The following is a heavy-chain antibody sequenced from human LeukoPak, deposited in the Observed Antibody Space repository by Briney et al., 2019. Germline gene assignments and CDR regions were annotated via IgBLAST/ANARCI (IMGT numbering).Heavy chain of an antibody. CDR1: GYTFTDYY. CDR2: VDPEDGET. V-gene: IGHV1-69-2*01. CDR3: ATLGYDILTGPKSYDY. J-gene: IGHJ4*02. Sequence: ASVKVSCKVSGYTFTDYYMHWVQQAPGKGLEWMGLVDPEDGETIYAEKFQGRVTITADTSTDTAYMELSSPRSEDTAVYYCATLGYDILTGPKSYDYWGQGTLVTVSS. D-gene: IGHD3-9*01.